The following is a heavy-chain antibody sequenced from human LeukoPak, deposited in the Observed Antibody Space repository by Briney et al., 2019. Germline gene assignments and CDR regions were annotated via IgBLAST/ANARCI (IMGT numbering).Heavy chain of an antibody. CDR2: IYYSGST. CDR3: ARRISTRRGETCSSTSCYFDY. V-gene: IGHV4-39*07. J-gene: IGHJ4*02. D-gene: IGHD2-2*01. Sequence: SETLSLTCTVSGGSISSSGYYWGWIRQPPGKGLEWIASIYYSGSTYYNPSLKSRITISVDTSKNQFSLRLSSVTAADTAVYYCARRISTRRGETCSSTSCYFDYWGQGTLVTVSS. CDR1: GGSISSSGYY.